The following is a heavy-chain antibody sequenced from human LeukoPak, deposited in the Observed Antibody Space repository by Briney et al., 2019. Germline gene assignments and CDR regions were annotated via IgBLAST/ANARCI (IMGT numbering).Heavy chain of an antibody. J-gene: IGHJ4*02. V-gene: IGHV3-21*01. Sequence: GSLRLSCAASGISFSNYSMNWVRQAPGKGLEWVSLISSSSRFIYYGDSVKGRFTISRDNSKNTLYLQMNSPRAEDTAVYYCAKDRGYQLLIDYWGQGTLVTVSS. CDR2: ISSSSRFI. CDR3: AKDRGYQLLIDY. D-gene: IGHD2-2*01. CDR1: GISFSNYS.